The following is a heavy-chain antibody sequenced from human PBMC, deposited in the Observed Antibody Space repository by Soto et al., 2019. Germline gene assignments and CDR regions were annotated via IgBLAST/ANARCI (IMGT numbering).Heavy chain of an antibody. CDR3: VRDDGGLVRYYYHSWDV. Sequence: QVQLVQSGPEMKKPGASVRVSCKVSGYTLSNNGLSWVRQAPGQRFEWLGWISTDNGRTNYAQKFRGRVSMTTDTSTGTDYMELTNLRSDDTAVYYCVRDDGGLVRYYYHSWDVWGQGTTVTVTS. J-gene: IGHJ6*02. V-gene: IGHV1-18*04. CDR1: GYTLSNNG. D-gene: IGHD5-12*01. CDR2: ISTDNGRT.